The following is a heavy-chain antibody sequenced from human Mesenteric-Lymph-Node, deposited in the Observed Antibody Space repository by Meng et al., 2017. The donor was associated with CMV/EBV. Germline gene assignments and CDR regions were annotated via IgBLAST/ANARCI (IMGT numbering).Heavy chain of an antibody. CDR1: FNFSDYY. V-gene: IGHV3-11*06. Sequence: FNFSDYYMSWIRQAPGKGLEWISHISSGSSYTDYADSVKGRFTISRDNAKNSLYLQMNSLRAEDTAVYYCAKFQTYCSGGTCYEPFDYWGQGSLVTVSS. CDR3: AKFQTYCSGGTCYEPFDY. J-gene: IGHJ4*02. D-gene: IGHD2-15*01. CDR2: ISSGSSYT.